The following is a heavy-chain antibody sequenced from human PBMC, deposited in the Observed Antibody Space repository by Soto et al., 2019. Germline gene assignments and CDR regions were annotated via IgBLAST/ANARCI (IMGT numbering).Heavy chain of an antibody. V-gene: IGHV1-69*01. D-gene: IGHD2-2*01. CDR1: GGTFSSYA. J-gene: IGHJ6*02. CDR2: IISILGTA. Sequence: QVQLVQSGAEVKKPGSSVKVSCKASGGTFSSYAISWVRQAPGQGLEWMGGIISILGTANYAQKFQGRVTITADESTSTAYMELSSLRSEDTAVYYCATDGDIVVVPAAADYYYYGMDVWGQGTTVTVSS. CDR3: ATDGDIVVVPAAADYYYYGMDV.